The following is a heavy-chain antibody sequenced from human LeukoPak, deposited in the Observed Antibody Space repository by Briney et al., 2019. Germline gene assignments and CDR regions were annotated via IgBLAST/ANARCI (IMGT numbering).Heavy chain of an antibody. V-gene: IGHV4-59*01. CDR2: IYYSGNT. D-gene: IGHD3-22*01. CDR1: GVSISSYY. J-gene: IGHJ6*03. CDR3: TRGSIAYYYMDV. Sequence: YPSETLSLTCTVSGVSISSYYWSWLRQPPGKGLEWIGNIYYSGNTNYNPSLKSRVTISVDTSKNQFSLKLSSVTAADTAVYYCTRGSIAYYYMDVWGKGTTVTISS.